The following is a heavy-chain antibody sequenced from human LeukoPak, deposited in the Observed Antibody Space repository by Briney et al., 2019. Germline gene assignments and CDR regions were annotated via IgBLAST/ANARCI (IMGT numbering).Heavy chain of an antibody. CDR2: IKNSADTI. J-gene: IGHJ4*02. CDR1: GFTFSDHY. D-gene: IGHD4-17*01. CDR3: ARGHYGLDY. Sequence: GGSLRLSCAASGFTFSDHYMSWIRQAPGKGLEWVSYIKNSADTIYYADSVKGRFTISRDNAKNSLCLEMNSLRAEDTAVYYCARGHYGLDYWGQGTLVTVSS. V-gene: IGHV3-11*01.